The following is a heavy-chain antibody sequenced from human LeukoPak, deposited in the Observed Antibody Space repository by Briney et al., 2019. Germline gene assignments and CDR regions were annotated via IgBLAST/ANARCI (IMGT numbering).Heavy chain of an antibody. J-gene: IGHJ4*02. CDR3: AKDGGVTTQWWLIDYYFDS. Sequence: PGRSLRLSCAASGFTFSRSGMHWVRQASGKGLEWVAVISYDGSNKYYADSVKGRFTVSRDDSKNTLYLQMNSLRDEDTAVYYCAKDGGVTTQWWLIDYYFDSWGQGTLVTVSS. V-gene: IGHV3-30*18. D-gene: IGHD2-8*02. CDR1: GFTFSRSG. CDR2: ISYDGSNK.